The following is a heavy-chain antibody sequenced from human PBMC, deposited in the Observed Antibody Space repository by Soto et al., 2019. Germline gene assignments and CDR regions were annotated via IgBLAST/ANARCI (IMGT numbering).Heavy chain of an antibody. V-gene: IGHV3-23*01. D-gene: IGHD1-1*01. CDR1: GFTFSTYA. Sequence: EVQLLESGGGLVQPGGSLRLSCAASGFTFSTYAMNWVRQAPGNGLEWVSAISGSGGSIHYADSVKGRFTISRDNSKNTLYLQMKSVRDGDTAVYHCVKGYWKGDVWGQGTTVTVSS. J-gene: IGHJ6*02. CDR3: VKGYWKGDV. CDR2: ISGSGGSI.